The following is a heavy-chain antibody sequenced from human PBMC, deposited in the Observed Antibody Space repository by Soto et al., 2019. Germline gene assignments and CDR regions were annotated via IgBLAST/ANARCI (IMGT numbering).Heavy chain of an antibody. D-gene: IGHD3-3*01. Sequence: ASVKVSCKASGYTFTSYDINWVRQATGQGLEWMGWMNPNSGNTGYAQKFQGRVNMTRNTSISTAYMDLSSLRSEDTAVYYCVRGGTGFDFWSGYQPPDAFAICGQGTMVTGSS. CDR1: GYTFTSYD. J-gene: IGHJ3*02. CDR3: VRGGTGFDFWSGYQPPDAFAI. CDR2: MNPNSGNT. V-gene: IGHV1-8*01.